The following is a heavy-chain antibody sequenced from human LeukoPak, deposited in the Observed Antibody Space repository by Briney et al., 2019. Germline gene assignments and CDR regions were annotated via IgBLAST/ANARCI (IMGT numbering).Heavy chain of an antibody. Sequence: PSETLSLTCTVSGGSISSSSYYWGWIRQPPGKGLEWIGSIYYSGSTYYNPSLKSRVTISVDTSKNQFSLKLSSVTAADTAVYYCASTYYDFWSGPYYYYYMDVWGKGTTVTVSS. CDR2: IYYSGST. CDR3: ASTYYDFWSGPYYYYYMDV. J-gene: IGHJ6*03. D-gene: IGHD3-3*01. CDR1: GGSISSSSYY. V-gene: IGHV4-39*07.